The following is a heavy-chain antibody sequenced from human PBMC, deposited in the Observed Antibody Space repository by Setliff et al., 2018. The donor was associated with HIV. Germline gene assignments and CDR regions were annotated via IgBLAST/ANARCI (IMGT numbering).Heavy chain of an antibody. CDR1: GGTFSSFA. CDR2: IIPVFRAA. J-gene: IGHJ4*02. Sequence: ASVKVSCKASGGTFSSFAISWVRQAPGQGLEWMGGIIPVFRAANYAQKFQGRVTITADESTSTAYMELSSLRFEDTAVYYCARVGKRIRGYCSGDNCYLYYFDYWGQGTQVTVSS. CDR3: ARVGKRIRGYCSGDNCYLYYFDY. V-gene: IGHV1-69*13. D-gene: IGHD2-15*01.